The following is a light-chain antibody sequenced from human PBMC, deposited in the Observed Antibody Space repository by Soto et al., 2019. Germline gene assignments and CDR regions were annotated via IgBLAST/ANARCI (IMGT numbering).Light chain of an antibody. J-gene: IGKJ1*01. V-gene: IGKV1-5*01. CDR3: QHDNSYPEM. CDR1: QTISSW. CDR2: DAS. Sequence: PITLPPSAVSGIVLHSDPVTSRASQTISSWLAWYQQKPGKAPKLLIYDASSLESGVPSRFSGNGSGTEFTLTISSLQPDDFASYYCQHDNSYPEMFGQGAKVDIK.